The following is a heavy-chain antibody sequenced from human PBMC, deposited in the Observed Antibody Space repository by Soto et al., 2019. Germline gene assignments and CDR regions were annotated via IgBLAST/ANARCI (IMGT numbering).Heavy chain of an antibody. D-gene: IGHD3-10*01. J-gene: IGHJ3*02. V-gene: IGHV4-4*02. CDR3: ARVGYYGRGGVDI. CDR1: GGSIRSNNR. Sequence: SETLSLTCAVSGGSIRSNNRWSWVRQPPGKGLEWIGEIFHSGSTNYNPSLKTRVTISVDKSKNQFSLKLSSVTAADTAVYYCARVGYYGRGGVDIWGQGTMVT. CDR2: IFHSGST.